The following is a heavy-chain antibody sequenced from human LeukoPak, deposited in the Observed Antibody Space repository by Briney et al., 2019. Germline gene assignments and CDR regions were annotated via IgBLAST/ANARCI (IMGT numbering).Heavy chain of an antibody. D-gene: IGHD4-23*01. CDR2: IYSGGST. CDR1: GFTVSSNY. V-gene: IGHV3-53*01. J-gene: IGHJ6*03. CDR3: GRGIGGNRSHFYHYYMDV. Sequence: GGSLRLSCAASGFTVSSNYMSWVRQAPGKGLEWVSVIYSGGSTYYADSVKGRFTISRDNSKNTLYLQMNSLRAGDTAVYYWGRGIGGNRSHFYHYYMDVWGKGTTVTVSS.